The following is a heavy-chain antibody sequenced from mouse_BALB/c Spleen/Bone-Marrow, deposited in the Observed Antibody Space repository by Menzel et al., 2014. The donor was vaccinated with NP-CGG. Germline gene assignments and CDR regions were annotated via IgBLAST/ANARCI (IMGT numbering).Heavy chain of an antibody. CDR3: ASAYYGNYV. Sequence: VQLQQSGAELAKPGASVKMSCKASGYTFTSYWMHWVKQRPGQGLEWIGYINPSTGYTEHNQKFKDKATLTADKSSSTAYMQLSSLTSEDPAVYYCASAYYGNYVWGAGTTVTVSS. J-gene: IGHJ1*01. V-gene: IGHV1-7*01. CDR1: GYTFTSYW. D-gene: IGHD2-10*01. CDR2: INPSTGYT.